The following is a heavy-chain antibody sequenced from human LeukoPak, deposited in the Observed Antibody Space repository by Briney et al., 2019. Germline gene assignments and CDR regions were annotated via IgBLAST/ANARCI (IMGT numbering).Heavy chain of an antibody. CDR2: IRPDSSAK. V-gene: IGHV3-7*05. D-gene: IGHD3-10*01. J-gene: IGHJ4*02. Sequence: GGSLRLSCLASGFTFSGQYMSWVRQAPGKGLEWVANIRPDSSAKMYVDSVKGRFSISRDNAQNALFLQMDSLRVEDSAVYYCAKDRGGSGSTTFDYWGQGTLVTVSS. CDR1: GFTFSGQY. CDR3: AKDRGGSGSTTFDY.